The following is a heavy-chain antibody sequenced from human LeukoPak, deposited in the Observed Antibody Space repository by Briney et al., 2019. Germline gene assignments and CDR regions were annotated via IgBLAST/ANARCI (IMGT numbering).Heavy chain of an antibody. CDR2: IYYSGST. CDR1: GGSISSGGYY. V-gene: IGHV4-31*09. CDR3: AVTIFGAGWFDP. Sequence: ASQTLSLTCTVSGGSISSGGYYWSWIRQHPGKGLEWIGYIYYSGSTYYNPSLKSRVTISVDRSKNQFSLKLSSVTAADTAVYYCAVTIFGAGWFDPWGQGTLVTVSS. D-gene: IGHD3-3*01. J-gene: IGHJ5*02.